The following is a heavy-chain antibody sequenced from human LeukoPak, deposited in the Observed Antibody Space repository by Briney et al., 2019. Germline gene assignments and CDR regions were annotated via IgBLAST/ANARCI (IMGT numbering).Heavy chain of an antibody. D-gene: IGHD3-10*01. Sequence: ASVKVSCKASGGTFSSYAISWVRQAPGQGLEWMGGIIPIFGTANYAQKFQGRVTITADKSTSTAYMELSSLRSEDTAVYYCARDISYYYGSADAFDIWGQGTMVTVSS. CDR3: ARDISYYYGSADAFDI. CDR2: IIPIFGTA. CDR1: GGTFSSYA. V-gene: IGHV1-69*06. J-gene: IGHJ3*02.